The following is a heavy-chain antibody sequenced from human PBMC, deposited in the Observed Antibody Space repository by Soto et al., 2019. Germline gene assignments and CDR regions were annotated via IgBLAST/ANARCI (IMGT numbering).Heavy chain of an antibody. D-gene: IGHD7-27*01. Sequence: QVHLQESGPGLVKPSETLSLTCSVSGGSINNHYWSWIRQPPGKGLEWICYVYYTGSTNYNPSLKRPVSLSVDTSKNQFSLNLSSLSAADTAIYFCARANWYSEYWGQGTLVTVSS. J-gene: IGHJ4*02. CDR1: GGSINNHY. V-gene: IGHV4-59*11. CDR3: ARANWYSEY. CDR2: VYYTGST.